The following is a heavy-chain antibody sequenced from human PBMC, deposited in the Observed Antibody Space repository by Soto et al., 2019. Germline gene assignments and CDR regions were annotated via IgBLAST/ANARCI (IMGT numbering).Heavy chain of an antibody. V-gene: IGHV4-59*12. CDR2: VYYSGST. J-gene: IGHJ4*02. CDR1: GGSISSYY. Sequence: QVQLQESGPGLVKPSETLSLTCTVSGGSISSYYWSWIRQPPGKGLEYIGYVYYSGSTNYKPSLKGRVTISIDTSKSQFSLKLSSVTSADTAIYYCARGGYVSSSQKILDYWGQGTLVTVSS. D-gene: IGHD6-13*01. CDR3: ARGGYVSSSQKILDY.